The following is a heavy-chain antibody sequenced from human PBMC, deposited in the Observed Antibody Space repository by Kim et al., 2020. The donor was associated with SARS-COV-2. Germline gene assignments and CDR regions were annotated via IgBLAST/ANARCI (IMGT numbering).Heavy chain of an antibody. CDR3: ARDGAAAGIPYYYGMDV. V-gene: IGHV4-59*01. Sequence: LKSRVTISVDTSKNQFSLKLSSVTAADTAVYYCARDGAAAGIPYYYGMDVWGQGTTVTVSS. D-gene: IGHD6-13*01. J-gene: IGHJ6*02.